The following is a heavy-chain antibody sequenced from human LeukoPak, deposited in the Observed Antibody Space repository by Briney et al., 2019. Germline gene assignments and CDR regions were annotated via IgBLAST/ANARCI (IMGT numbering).Heavy chain of an antibody. V-gene: IGHV4-4*07. CDR2: IYTSGST. J-gene: IGHJ4*02. CDR3: AREGASSALDY. CDR1: GVSISSYY. Sequence: SETLSLTCTVSGVSISSYYWSWTRQPAGKGLEWIVRIYTSGSTDYNPSLKNRVTMSVDTSKNQFSLKLSSVTAADTAVYYCAREGASSALDYWGQRTLVTVSS.